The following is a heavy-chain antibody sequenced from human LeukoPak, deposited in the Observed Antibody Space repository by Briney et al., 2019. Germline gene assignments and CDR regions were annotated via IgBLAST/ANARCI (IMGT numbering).Heavy chain of an antibody. D-gene: IGHD5-18*01. CDR2: ISSSSSYT. V-gene: IGHV3-11*06. CDR1: GFTFSDYY. Sequence: PGGSLRLSCAASGFTFSDYYMSWIRQAPGKGLEWVSYISSSSSYTNYADSVKGRFTISRDNAKNSLYLQMNSLRAEDTAVYYCARRGSNSYGNFPHAFDIWGQGTMVTVSS. CDR3: ARRGSNSYGNFPHAFDI. J-gene: IGHJ3*02.